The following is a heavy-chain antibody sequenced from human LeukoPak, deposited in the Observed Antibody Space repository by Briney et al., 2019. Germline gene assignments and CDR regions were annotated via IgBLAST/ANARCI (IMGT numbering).Heavy chain of an antibody. V-gene: IGHV3-23*01. CDR2: LSGSST. D-gene: IGHD6-13*01. Sequence: GGSLRLSCVASGFTFNTYVMSWVRQAPGKGLEWVSTLSGSSTYYADSVKGRFSISRDNSKNTLYLQMNSLRAEDAAVYYCAKEYSSSWRVFDYWGQGTLVTVSS. CDR3: AKEYSSSWRVFDY. CDR1: GFTFNTYV. J-gene: IGHJ4*02.